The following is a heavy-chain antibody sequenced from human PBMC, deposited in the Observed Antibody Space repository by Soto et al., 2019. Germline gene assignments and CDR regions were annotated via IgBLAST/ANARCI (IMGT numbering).Heavy chain of an antibody. V-gene: IGHV4-30-2*01. J-gene: IGHJ1*01. CDR3: ARDRYYYDSSGYRAEYFQH. CDR2: IYHSGST. CDR1: GGSISIGGYS. Sequence: SETLSLTCAVSGGSISIGGYSWSWIRQPPGKGLEWIGYIYHSGSTYYNPSLKTRVTISVDKAKNQFSLKLSSVTAADTDVYYCARDRYYYDSSGYRAEYFQHWGQGTLVTVSS. D-gene: IGHD3-22*01.